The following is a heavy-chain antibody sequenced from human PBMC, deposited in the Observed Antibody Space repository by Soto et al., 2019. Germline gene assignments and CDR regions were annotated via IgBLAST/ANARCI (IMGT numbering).Heavy chain of an antibody. V-gene: IGHV1-8*01. CDR2: MNPNRGNK. D-gene: IGHD3-10*01. CDR3: TRTTTIVRGCFDP. CDR1: GYPFTSYD. J-gene: IGHJ5*02. Sequence: QVQLVQSGAEVKRPGASVKVSCEASGYPFTSYDINWVRQATGQGLEWMAWMNPNRGNKGYAERVQGTITVTSDTSISTLFIELNSVRPEDTAVYYCTRTTTIVRGCFDPLGQGTLVTVSS.